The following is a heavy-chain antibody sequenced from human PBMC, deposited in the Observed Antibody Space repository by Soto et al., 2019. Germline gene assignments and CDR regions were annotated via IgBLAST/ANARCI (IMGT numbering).Heavy chain of an antibody. V-gene: IGHV3-30-3*01. CDR2: ISYDGSNK. CDR3: ARDVKQRWLQSAYFDY. Sequence: SLRLSCAASGFTFSSYAMHWVRQAPGKGLEWVAVISYDGSNKYYADSVKGRFTISRDNSKNTLYLQMNSLRAEDTAVYYCARDVKQRWLQSAYFDYWGQGTLVTVSS. CDR1: GFTFSSYA. D-gene: IGHD5-12*01. J-gene: IGHJ4*02.